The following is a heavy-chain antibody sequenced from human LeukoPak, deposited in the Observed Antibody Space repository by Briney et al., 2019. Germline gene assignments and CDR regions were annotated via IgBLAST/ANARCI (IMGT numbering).Heavy chain of an antibody. Sequence: SETLSLTCTVSGGSISSNGYYWGWIRQSPGEGLEWIGNIYYSGITYYNASLKSRVTISVDTSKNQFSLKLSLVTAADTVVYYCARASLSDSSAYPWGQGTLVTVSS. V-gene: IGHV4-39*07. J-gene: IGHJ5*02. CDR3: ARASLSDSSAYP. CDR2: IYYSGIT. D-gene: IGHD3-22*01. CDR1: GGSISSNGYY.